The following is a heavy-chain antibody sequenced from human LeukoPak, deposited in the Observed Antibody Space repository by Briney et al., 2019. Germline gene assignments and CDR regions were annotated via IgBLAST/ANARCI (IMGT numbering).Heavy chain of an antibody. CDR3: ARADRIAAAGHDAFDI. J-gene: IGHJ3*02. V-gene: IGHV3-9*01. CDR1: GFTFDDYV. Sequence: PGGSLRLSCAASGFTFDDYVMHWVRQAPGKGLEWVSGISWNSGSIGYADSVKGRFTISRDNAKNSLYLQMNSLRAEDTALYYCARADRIAAAGHDAFDIWGQGTMVTVSS. CDR2: ISWNSGSI. D-gene: IGHD6-13*01.